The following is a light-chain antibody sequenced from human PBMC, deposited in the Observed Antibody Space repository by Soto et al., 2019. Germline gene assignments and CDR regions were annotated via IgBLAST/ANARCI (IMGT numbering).Light chain of an antibody. CDR1: SSNIGAGYD. CDR3: QSFDSSLGGGV. J-gene: IGLJ2*01. CDR2: GNN. Sequence: QSVLTQPPSVSGAPGQRVTISCTGSSSNIGAGYDVHWYQQLPGTAPKLLIYGNNNRPSGVPDRLSGSKSGTSASLAITGLQAEDEAHYYCQSFDSSLGGGVFGGGTKLTVL. V-gene: IGLV1-40*01.